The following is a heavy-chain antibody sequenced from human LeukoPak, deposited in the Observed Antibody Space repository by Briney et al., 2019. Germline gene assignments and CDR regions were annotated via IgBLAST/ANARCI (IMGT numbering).Heavy chain of an antibody. D-gene: IGHD2-2*01. V-gene: IGHV1-2*02. CDR3: ARVVVPADNVGAFDI. CDR2: ISPSSGGT. CDR1: GYTFTSYY. Sequence: ASVKVSCKASGYTFTSYYMHWVRQAPGQGLEWMGWISPSSGGTNYAQKFQGRVTMTRDTSISTAYMELSRLRSDDTAVYFCARVVVPADNVGAFDIWGQGTMVTVSS. J-gene: IGHJ3*02.